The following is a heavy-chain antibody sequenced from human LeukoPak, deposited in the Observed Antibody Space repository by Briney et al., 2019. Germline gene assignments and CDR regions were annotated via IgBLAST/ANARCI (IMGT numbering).Heavy chain of an antibody. V-gene: IGHV3-30*10. J-gene: IGHJ4*02. Sequence: AGGSLRLSCAASGFTFSNYAMYWVRQAPGKGLEWVAVISYDGSNKYYTDSVKGRFTISRDNSKNTLFLQMNSLRAEDTAVYYCASSAAAGTDILYYFDYWGQGTLVTVSS. CDR3: ASSAAAGTDILYYFDY. D-gene: IGHD6-13*01. CDR2: ISYDGSNK. CDR1: GFTFSNYA.